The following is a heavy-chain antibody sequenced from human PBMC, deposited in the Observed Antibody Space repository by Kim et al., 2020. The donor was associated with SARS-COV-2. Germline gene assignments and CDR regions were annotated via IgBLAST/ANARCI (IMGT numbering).Heavy chain of an antibody. D-gene: IGHD3-16*01. CDR2: INRNSDST. Sequence: GGSLRLSCAASGFTYDDYGMSWVRQAPGKGLEWVFGINRNSDSTGYGDSVKGRFTISRDNAKNSLFLQMNSPRAEDTALYHCVRGYAGGPFDLWGQGTLVTVSS. CDR3: VRGYAGGPFDL. V-gene: IGHV3-20*01. J-gene: IGHJ4*02. CDR1: GFTYDDYG.